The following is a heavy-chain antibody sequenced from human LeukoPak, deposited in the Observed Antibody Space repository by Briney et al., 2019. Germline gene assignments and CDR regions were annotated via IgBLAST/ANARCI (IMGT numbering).Heavy chain of an antibody. D-gene: IGHD6-19*01. CDR2: ISSGSSYI. Sequence: GGSLRLFCAASGSTFSSYSMNWVRQAPGKGLEWVSSISSGSSYIYYADSVKGRFTISRDNAKNSLYLQMNSLRVDDTAVYYCTRDVSGWRGGAFDLWGQGTTVTVSS. J-gene: IGHJ3*01. V-gene: IGHV3-21*01. CDR1: GSTFSSYS. CDR3: TRDVSGWRGGAFDL.